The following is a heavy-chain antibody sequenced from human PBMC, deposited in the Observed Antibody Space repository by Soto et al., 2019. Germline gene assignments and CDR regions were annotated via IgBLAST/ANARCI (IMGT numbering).Heavy chain of an antibody. CDR1: GFTFSSYW. Sequence: EVQLVESGGGLVQPGGSLRLSCAASGFTFSSYWMHWVRQAPGKGLVWVSRINSDGSSTSYADSVKGRFTISRDNAKNTLYLQMNSPRAEDTAVYYCARDITSSGWYDDAFDIWGQGTMVTVSS. D-gene: IGHD6-19*01. CDR3: ARDITSSGWYDDAFDI. V-gene: IGHV3-74*01. J-gene: IGHJ3*02. CDR2: INSDGSST.